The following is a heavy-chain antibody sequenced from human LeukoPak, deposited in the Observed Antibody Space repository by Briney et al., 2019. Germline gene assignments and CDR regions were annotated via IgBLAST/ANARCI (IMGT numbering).Heavy chain of an antibody. Sequence: SETLSLTCAVYGGSFSGYYWSWIRQPPGKGLEWIGEINHSGSTNYNPSLKSRVTISVDTSKNQFSLKLSSVTAADTAVYYCARDNYYDSSGYYGAFDIWGQGTMVTVSS. J-gene: IGHJ3*02. CDR1: GGSFSGYY. CDR3: ARDNYYDSSGYYGAFDI. D-gene: IGHD3-22*01. V-gene: IGHV4-34*01. CDR2: INHSGST.